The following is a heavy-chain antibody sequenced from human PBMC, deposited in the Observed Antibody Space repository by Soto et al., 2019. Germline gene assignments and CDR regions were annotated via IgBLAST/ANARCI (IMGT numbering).Heavy chain of an antibody. CDR3: ARGGIMAVAGTHLDY. D-gene: IGHD6-19*01. CDR1: GFTFSSYA. J-gene: IGHJ4*02. Sequence: EVQLLESGGGLVQPGGSLRLSCAASGFTFSSYAMSWVRQAPGKGLEWVSGIGGSGAGTNYADSVKGRFTISRDNYKNTRYLQMSSLGAEDTAVYYCARGGIMAVAGTHLDYWGQGTLVTVSS. V-gene: IGHV3-23*01. CDR2: IGGSGAGT.